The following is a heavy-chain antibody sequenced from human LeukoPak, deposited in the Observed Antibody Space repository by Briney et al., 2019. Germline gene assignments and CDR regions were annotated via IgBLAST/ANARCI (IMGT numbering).Heavy chain of an antibody. J-gene: IGHJ2*01. CDR2: IWPDGSKR. V-gene: IGHV3-33*03. CDR1: GFTFRDYG. Sequence: GGSLRLSCAASGFTFRDYGFHWVRQAPGRGLEWAAVIWPDGSKRQYADSVMGRFTISRDNSKSTVYLEMNSLRVEDTAVYHCVVVVVPAAVWQFVFWGHGTPVTVSS. D-gene: IGHD2-15*01. CDR3: VVVVVPAAVWQFVF.